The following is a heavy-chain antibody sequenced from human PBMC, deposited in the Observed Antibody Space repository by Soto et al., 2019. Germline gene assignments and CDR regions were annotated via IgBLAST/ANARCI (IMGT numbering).Heavy chain of an antibody. J-gene: IGHJ5*02. CDR2: IYYSGST. Sequence: SETLSLTCTVSGGSISSYYWSWIRQPPGKGLEWIGYIYYSGSTNYNPSLKNRVTISVDTSKNQFSLKLSSVTAADTAVYYCARHVTTDYNWFDPWGQGTLVTVSS. D-gene: IGHD4-4*01. V-gene: IGHV4-59*08. CDR1: GGSISSYY. CDR3: ARHVTTDYNWFDP.